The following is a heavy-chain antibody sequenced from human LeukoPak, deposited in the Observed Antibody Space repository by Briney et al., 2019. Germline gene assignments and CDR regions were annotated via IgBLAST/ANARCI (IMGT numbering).Heavy chain of an antibody. CDR3: AREGPYDILTNWFGP. V-gene: IGHV1-69*05. J-gene: IGHJ5*02. D-gene: IGHD3-9*01. CDR1: GGTFSSYA. Sequence: SVKVSCKASGGTFSSYAISWVRQAPGQGLEWMGGIIPIFGTANYAQKFQGRVTITTDESTSTAYMELSSLRSEDTAVYYCAREGPYDILTNWFGPWGQGTLVTVSS. CDR2: IIPIFGTA.